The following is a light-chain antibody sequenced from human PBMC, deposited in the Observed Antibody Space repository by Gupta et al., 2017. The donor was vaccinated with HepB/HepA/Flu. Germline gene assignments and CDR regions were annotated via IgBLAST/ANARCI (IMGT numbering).Light chain of an antibody. V-gene: IGKV3-11*01. CDR3: QKRSDWPLT. CDR2: DAS. J-gene: IGKJ4*01. CDR1: QSVSRY. Sequence: EMVLTQSPATLSLSPGERATLSCRTSQSVSRYLAWYQQKPGQAPRLLIYDASNRATGIPARFSGSGSGTDFTLTISSLEPEDFAVYYCQKRSDWPLTFGGGTRMEIK.